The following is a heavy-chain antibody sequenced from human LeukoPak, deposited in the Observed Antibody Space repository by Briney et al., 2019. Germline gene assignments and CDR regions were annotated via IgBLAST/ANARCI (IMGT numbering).Heavy chain of an antibody. CDR2: IIPIFGTA. D-gene: IGHD3-22*01. V-gene: IGHV1-69*05. J-gene: IGHJ4*02. CDR3: ATADYYDSSGYYTYYFDY. CDR1: GGTFSSYA. Sequence: GASVKVSCKASGGTFSSYAISWVRQAPGQGLEWMGGIIPIFGTANYAQKFQGRVTITTDESTSTAYMELSSLRSEDTAVYYCATADYYDSSGYYTYYFDYWGQGTLVTVSS.